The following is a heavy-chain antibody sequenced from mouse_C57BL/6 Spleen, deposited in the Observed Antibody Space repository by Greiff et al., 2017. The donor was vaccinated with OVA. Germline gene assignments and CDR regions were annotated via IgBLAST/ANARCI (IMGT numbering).Heavy chain of an antibody. J-gene: IGHJ2*01. CDR1: GFTFSDYG. CDR2: ISSGSSTI. V-gene: IGHV5-17*01. CDR3: ARGLLYYFDY. D-gene: IGHD3-1*01. Sequence: DVQLVESGGGLVKPGGSLKLSCAASGFTFSDYGMHWVRQAPEKGLEWVAYISSGSSTIYYADTVKGRFTISRDNAKNTLFLQMTSLRSEDTAMYYCARGLLYYFDYWGQGTTLTVSS.